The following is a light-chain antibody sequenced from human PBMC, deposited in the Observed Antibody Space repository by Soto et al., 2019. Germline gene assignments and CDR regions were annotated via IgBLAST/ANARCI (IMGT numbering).Light chain of an antibody. V-gene: IGKV3D-15*01. CDR1: QSVGSN. CDR2: DTS. Sequence: MVMTQSPYTLSVSPWEIATLSSRASQSVGSNLAWYQQKPGQAPRLLIYDTSTRATGIPVRFSGSGFGTEFTLTISSLQSEDFAVYFCHQYNNWPRTFGQGTRVDI. CDR3: HQYNNWPRT. J-gene: IGKJ1*01.